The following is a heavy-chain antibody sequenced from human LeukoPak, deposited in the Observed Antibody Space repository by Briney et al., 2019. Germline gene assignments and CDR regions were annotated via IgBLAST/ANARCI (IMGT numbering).Heavy chain of an antibody. D-gene: IGHD3-9*01. Sequence: SETLSLTCTVSGGSISSSSYYWGWIRQPPGKGLEWIGSIYYSGSTYYNPSLKSRVTISVDTSKNQFSLKLSSVTAADTAVYYCARQDFDWFLQDDAFDIWGQGTMVTVSS. CDR1: GGSISSSSYY. CDR3: ARQDFDWFLQDDAFDI. V-gene: IGHV4-39*01. CDR2: IYYSGST. J-gene: IGHJ3*02.